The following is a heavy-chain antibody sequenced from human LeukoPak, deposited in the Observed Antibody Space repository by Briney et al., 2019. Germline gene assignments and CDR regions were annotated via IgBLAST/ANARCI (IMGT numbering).Heavy chain of an antibody. CDR1: GDSVSSNSAA. J-gene: IGHJ5*02. CDR3: ARDILGEGST. V-gene: IGHV6-1*01. CDR2: TYYRSKWGH. Sequence: SQTLSLTCAISGDSVSSNSAAWNWIRQSPSRGLEWLGRTYYRSKWGHDYALSVKSRITIDPDTSKSQFSLQLNSVTPEDTAVYYCARDILGEGSTWGQGTLVTVPS.